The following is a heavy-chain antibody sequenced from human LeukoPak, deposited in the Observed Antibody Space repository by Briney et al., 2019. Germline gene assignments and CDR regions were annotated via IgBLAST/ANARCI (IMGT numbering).Heavy chain of an antibody. D-gene: IGHD6-6*01. CDR3: ARGGSRSYTSSTLDY. CDR1: GGSITVYY. CDR2: IPYSGST. Sequence: PSETLSLTCSVSGGSITVYYWNWIRQSPGKGLEWIGSIPYSGSTNYNPSLKSRVTISIDTSKNRFSLKVSSVIAADTAMYYCARGGSRSYTSSTLDYSGQGTLATVSS. V-gene: IGHV4-59*12. J-gene: IGHJ4*02.